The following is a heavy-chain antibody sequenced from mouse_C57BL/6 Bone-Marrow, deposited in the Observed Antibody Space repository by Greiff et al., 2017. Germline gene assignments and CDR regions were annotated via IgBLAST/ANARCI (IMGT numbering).Heavy chain of an antibody. Sequence: QVHVKQPGAELVKPGASVKLSCKASGYTFTSYWMQWVKQRPGQGLEWIGEIDPSDSYTNYNQKFKGKATLTVDTSSSTAYMQLSSLTSEDSAVYYCAGSNYEGDYWGQGTTLTVSS. CDR2: IDPSDSYT. CDR1: GYTFTSYW. D-gene: IGHD2-5*01. V-gene: IGHV1-50*01. J-gene: IGHJ2*01. CDR3: AGSNYEGDY.